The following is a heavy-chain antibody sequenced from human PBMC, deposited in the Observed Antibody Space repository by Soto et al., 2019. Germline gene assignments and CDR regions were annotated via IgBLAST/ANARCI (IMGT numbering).Heavy chain of an antibody. CDR2: IIPIFGTA. Sequence: QVQLVQSGAEVKKPGSSVKVSCKASGGTFSSYAISWVRQAPGQGLEWMGGIIPIFGTANYAQKFQGRVTITADESTSTAYMELSSLRSEDTAVYYCARDGPCSGGSCYFVEQWLANWFDPWGQGTLVTVSS. D-gene: IGHD2-15*01. V-gene: IGHV1-69*01. J-gene: IGHJ5*02. CDR1: GGTFSSYA. CDR3: ARDGPCSGGSCYFVEQWLANWFDP.